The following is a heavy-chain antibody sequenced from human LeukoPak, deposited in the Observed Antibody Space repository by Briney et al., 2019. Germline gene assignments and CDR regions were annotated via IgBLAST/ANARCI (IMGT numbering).Heavy chain of an antibody. V-gene: IGHV3-48*04. CDR3: AKWVGAVVSFDY. D-gene: IGHD1-26*01. CDR2: ISSVSNTI. Sequence: GGSLRLSCAASGFTFGSYSMNWVRQAPGKGLEWVAYISSVSNTIYYADSVKGRFTISRDNARKSLFLQMNSLRAEDTAVYYCAKWVGAVVSFDYWGQGTMVTVSS. CDR1: GFTFGSYS. J-gene: IGHJ4*02.